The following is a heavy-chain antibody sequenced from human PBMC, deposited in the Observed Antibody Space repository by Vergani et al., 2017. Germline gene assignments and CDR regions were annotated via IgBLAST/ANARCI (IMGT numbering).Heavy chain of an antibody. J-gene: IGHJ6*02. V-gene: IGHV3-9*03. D-gene: IGHD6-13*01. CDR1: GFTFDDYA. Sequence: EVQLVESGGGLVQPGRSLRLSCAASGFTFDDYAMHWVRQAPGKGLEWVSGISWNSGSIGYADSVKGRFTISRDNAKNSLYLQMNSLRAEDMALYYCAKDPSSSWSPYYGMDVWGQGTTVTVSS. CDR3: AKDPSSSWSPYYGMDV. CDR2: ISWNSGSI.